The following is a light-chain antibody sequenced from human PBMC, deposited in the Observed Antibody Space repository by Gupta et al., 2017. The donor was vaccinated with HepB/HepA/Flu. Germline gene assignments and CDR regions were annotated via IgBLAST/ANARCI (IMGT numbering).Light chain of an antibody. CDR3: QQYNDWPLT. Sequence: EIVMTKSPATLSVSPGERVTLSCRASHSVNRHLAWYQQKPGQAPRLLIYGSSVRATVVPTRFRASGSETEFTLAISSLQSRDFAVYYCQQYNDWPLTFGGGTKVEI. CDR2: GSS. J-gene: IGKJ4*01. CDR1: HSVNRH. V-gene: IGKV3-15*01.